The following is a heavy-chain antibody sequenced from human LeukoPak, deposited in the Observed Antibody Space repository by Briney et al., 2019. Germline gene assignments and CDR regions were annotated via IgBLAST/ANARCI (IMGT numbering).Heavy chain of an antibody. CDR1: AFTCSSNR. D-gene: IGHD2-2*01. J-gene: IGHJ4*02. Sequence: SGRSLRLSCAASAFTCSSNRMHWHRQAPGKELKWVAIISHDGSNKYYADSVKGGFTISSDYAKNTLYMQMSSLRGEDTAVYYCARDSSSHYYFDYWGQGTLVTVSS. V-gene: IGHV3-30*03. CDR3: ARDSSSHYYFDY. CDR2: ISHDGSNK.